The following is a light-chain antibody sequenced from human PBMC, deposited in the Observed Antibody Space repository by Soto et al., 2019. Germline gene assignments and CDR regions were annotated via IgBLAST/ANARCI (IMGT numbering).Light chain of an antibody. CDR3: QQYNNYRWT. J-gene: IGKJ1*01. V-gene: IGKV1-5*03. CDR1: QSISSW. Sequence: GDRVTITCLASQSISSWLAWYQQKPGKAPKLLIYKASTLESGVPSRFSGSGSGTEFTLTISSLQPDDFATYYCQQYNNYRWTFGQGTKVDIK. CDR2: KAS.